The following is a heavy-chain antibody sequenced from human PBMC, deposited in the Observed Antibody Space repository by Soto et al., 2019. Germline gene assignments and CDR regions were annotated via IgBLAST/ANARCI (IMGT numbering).Heavy chain of an antibody. Sequence: EVQLVESGGGSVQPGGSLRLSCAASGFTFSSYDMHWVRQATGKGLEWVSAIGTAGDTYYPGSVKGRFTISRENAKNSLYLQMNSLRAEDTAVYYCARAYPHVAQYGMDVWGQGTTVTVSS. V-gene: IGHV3-13*01. J-gene: IGHJ6*02. D-gene: IGHD5-12*01. CDR3: ARAYPHVAQYGMDV. CDR2: IGTAGDT. CDR1: GFTFSSYD.